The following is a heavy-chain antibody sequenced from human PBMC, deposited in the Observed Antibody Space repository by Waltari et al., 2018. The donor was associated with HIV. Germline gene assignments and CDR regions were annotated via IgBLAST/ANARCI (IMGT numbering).Heavy chain of an antibody. V-gene: IGHV4-39*01. CDR1: GGSISDTTYY. CDR2: IYYSGST. J-gene: IGHJ4*02. Sequence: QLQLQESGPGLVKPSETLSLTCTVPGGSISDTTYYWGWIRQPPGKGLEWVGSIYYSGSTYYNPSLKSRVTISVDTSKSQFSLRLTSVTAADAALYYCARLHSSGWYFDHWGQGTLVTVSS. CDR3: ARLHSSGWYFDH. D-gene: IGHD6-19*01.